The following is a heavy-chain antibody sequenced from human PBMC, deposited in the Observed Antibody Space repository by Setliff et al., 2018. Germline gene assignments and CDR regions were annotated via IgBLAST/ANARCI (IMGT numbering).Heavy chain of an antibody. V-gene: IGHV7-4-1*02. CDR2: INTRTGNP. D-gene: IGHD6-13*01. Sequence: ASVKVSCKASGYTLTTYFMNWVRQAPGQGLEWMGYINTRTGNPMYAQGFTGRFVFSLDPSVSTAYLQISSLKAEVTALYYCATGSLVAAGTGHWGQGTLVTVSS. CDR3: ATGSLVAAGTGH. CDR1: GYTLTTYF. J-gene: IGHJ4*02.